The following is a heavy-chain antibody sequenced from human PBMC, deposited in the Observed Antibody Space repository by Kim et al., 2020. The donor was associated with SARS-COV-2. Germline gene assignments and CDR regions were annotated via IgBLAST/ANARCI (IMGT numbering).Heavy chain of an antibody. J-gene: IGHJ5*02. Sequence: ASVKGRVIISRDDSKSIAYLQMNSLKTEDTAVYYCTRGGYSSGYRPNWFDPWGQGTLVTVSS. D-gene: IGHD6-25*01. V-gene: IGHV3-49*02. CDR3: TRGGYSSGYRPNWFDP.